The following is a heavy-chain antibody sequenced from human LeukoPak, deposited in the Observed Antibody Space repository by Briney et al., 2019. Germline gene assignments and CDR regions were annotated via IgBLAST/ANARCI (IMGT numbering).Heavy chain of an antibody. D-gene: IGHD3-9*01. CDR3: ARLGYDILTGHDAFDI. Sequence: SETPSLTRAVYGGAFSGFFWGWIRQPPRKGAEWVGGNNHSGSTNYNPSLKSRVTISVDTSKNQFSLKLSSVTAADTAVYYCARLGYDILTGHDAFDIWGQGTMVTVSS. V-gene: IGHV4-34*01. CDR1: GGAFSGFF. CDR2: NNHSGST. J-gene: IGHJ3*02.